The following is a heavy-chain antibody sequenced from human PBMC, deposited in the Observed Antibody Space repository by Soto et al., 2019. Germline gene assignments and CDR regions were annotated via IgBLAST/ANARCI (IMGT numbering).Heavy chain of an antibody. J-gene: IGHJ4*02. CDR2: IYWDDDK. V-gene: IGHV2-5*02. D-gene: IGHD2-2*02. CDR1: GFSLSTSGVG. CDR3: AHRPALGYCSTSSCYRPYYFDY. Sequence: KESGPALVKPTQTLTLTCTFSGFSLSTSGVGVGWIRQPPGEALEWLALIYWDDDKRYSSSLKSRLTITKDTSKNQVVLTMTNVDPVDTATYYCAHRPALGYCSTSSCYRPYYFDYWGQGTRVTVSP.